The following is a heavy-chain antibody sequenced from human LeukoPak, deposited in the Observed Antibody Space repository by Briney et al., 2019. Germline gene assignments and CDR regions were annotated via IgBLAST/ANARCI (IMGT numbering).Heavy chain of an antibody. CDR1: GGSISSYY. CDR2: IYYSGST. J-gene: IGHJ4*02. D-gene: IGHD5-18*01. Sequence: KPSETLSVTCTVAGGSISSYYWSWIRQPPGKGLDWIGYIYYSGSTNYNPSLESRVTISVDTSKNQFSLKLSSVTAADTAVYYCAVRGYSYGPFDYWGQGTLVTVSS. CDR3: AVRGYSYGPFDY. V-gene: IGHV4-59*08.